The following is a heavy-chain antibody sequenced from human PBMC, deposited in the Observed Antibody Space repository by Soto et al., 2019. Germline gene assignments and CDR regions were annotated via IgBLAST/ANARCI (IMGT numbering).Heavy chain of an antibody. CDR1: GFSLSTSGVG. J-gene: IGHJ4*02. CDR3: AHAEGRWQQLGFDY. CDR2: IYWNDDK. D-gene: IGHD3-10*01. V-gene: IGHV2-5*01. Sequence: QITLKESGPTLVKPTQTLTLTCTFSGFSLSTSGVGVGWIRQPPGKALEWLALIYWNDDKRYSPSLKSRLTITKDTSKNQVVLTMTNMDPVDTATYYCAHAEGRWQQLGFDYWGQGTLVTVSS.